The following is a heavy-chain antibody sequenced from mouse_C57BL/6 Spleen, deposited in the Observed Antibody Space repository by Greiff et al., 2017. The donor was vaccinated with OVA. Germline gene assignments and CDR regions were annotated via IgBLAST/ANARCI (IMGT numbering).Heavy chain of an antibody. D-gene: IGHD2-3*01. CDR3: AKESDGYYDY. Sequence: QVHVKQSGAELAKPGASVKLSCKASGYTFTSYWVHWVKQRPGQGLEWIGYINPSSGYTKYNQKFKDKATLTADKSSSTAYMQLSSLTYEDSAVYYCAKESDGYYDYWGQGTTLTVSS. V-gene: IGHV1-7*01. CDR1: GYTFTSYW. J-gene: IGHJ2*01. CDR2: INPSSGYT.